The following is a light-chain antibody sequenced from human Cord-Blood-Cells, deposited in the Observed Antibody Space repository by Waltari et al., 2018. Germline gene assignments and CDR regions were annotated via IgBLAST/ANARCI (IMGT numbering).Light chain of an antibody. CDR2: DAS. CDR3: QQYDNLPYT. J-gene: IGKJ2*01. Sequence: DIQMTKYPSSLSASVGARVTITCQASQDISNYLNWYQQKPGKAPKLLIYDASNLETGVPSRFSGSGSGTDFTFTISSLQPEDIATYYCQQYDNLPYTFGQGTKLEIK. V-gene: IGKV1-33*01. CDR1: QDISNY.